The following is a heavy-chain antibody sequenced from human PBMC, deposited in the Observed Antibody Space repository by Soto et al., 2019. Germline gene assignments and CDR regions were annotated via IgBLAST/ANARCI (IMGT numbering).Heavy chain of an antibody. CDR1: GXTFSSYG. CDR2: ISYDGSNK. CDR3: AKVPSPGPHDAFDI. Sequence: PXGSLRLSCAASGXTFSSYGMHWVRQAPGKGLEWVAVISYDGSNKYYADSVKGRFTISRDNSKNTLYLQMNSLRAEDTAVYYCAKVPSPGPHDAFDIWGQGTMVTVS. J-gene: IGHJ3*02. V-gene: IGHV3-30*18.